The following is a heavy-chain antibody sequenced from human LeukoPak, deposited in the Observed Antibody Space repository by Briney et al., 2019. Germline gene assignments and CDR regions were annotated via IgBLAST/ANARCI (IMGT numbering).Heavy chain of an antibody. CDR1: GYSFTSYW. J-gene: IGHJ3*02. D-gene: IGHD3-22*01. V-gene: IGHV5-51*01. Sequence: GESLKISCKGSGYSFTSYWIGWVRQVPGKGLEWMGIIYPGDSDTRYSPSFQGQVTISADKSISTAYLQWSSLKASDTAMYYCARLHGPSDDSSVDAFDIWGQGTMVTVSS. CDR2: IYPGDSDT. CDR3: ARLHGPSDDSSVDAFDI.